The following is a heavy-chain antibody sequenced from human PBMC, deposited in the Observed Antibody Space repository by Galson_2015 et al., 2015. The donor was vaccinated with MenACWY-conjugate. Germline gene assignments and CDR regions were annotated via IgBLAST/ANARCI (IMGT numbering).Heavy chain of an antibody. CDR2: ITSSSSTI. D-gene: IGHD4-17*01. J-gene: IGHJ4*02. Sequence: SLRLSCAASGFSLSRYSMNWVRQAPGKGLEWISYITSSSSTIYYADSVKGRFTISRDNAKNSLYLQMKSLRAEDTAVYYCARVGYGESVTPDDYWGRGTLVTVSS. CDR3: ARVGYGESVTPDDY. CDR1: GFSLSRYS. V-gene: IGHV3-48*04.